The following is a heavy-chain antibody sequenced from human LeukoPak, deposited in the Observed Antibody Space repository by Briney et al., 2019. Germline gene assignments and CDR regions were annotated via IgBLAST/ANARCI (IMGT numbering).Heavy chain of an antibody. CDR3: AKDAYGGATFFYYMDV. CDR2: ISWNSGNI. CDR1: GFTFDDYA. J-gene: IGHJ6*03. D-gene: IGHD2/OR15-2a*01. Sequence: PGRSLRLSCAVSGFTFDDYAMHWVRQTPGKGLEWVSGISWNSGNIAYADFVGGRFTISRDNAKNSLSLQMNSLSDEDTAVYYCAKDAYGGATFFYYMDVWGKGTTVTVSS. V-gene: IGHV3-9*01.